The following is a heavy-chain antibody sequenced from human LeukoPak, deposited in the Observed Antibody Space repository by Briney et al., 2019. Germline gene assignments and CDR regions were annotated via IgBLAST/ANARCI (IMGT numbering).Heavy chain of an antibody. D-gene: IGHD2-21*01. Sequence: TSETLSLTCTVSGGSISSSSYYWGWIRQPPGKGLEWIGSIYYSRSTYYNPSLKSRVTMSVDTSKNQFSLKLSSVTAADTAVYYCARHSGLIPDYWGQGTLVTVSS. V-gene: IGHV4-39*01. CDR2: IYYSRST. CDR1: GGSISSSSYY. J-gene: IGHJ4*02. CDR3: ARHSGLIPDY.